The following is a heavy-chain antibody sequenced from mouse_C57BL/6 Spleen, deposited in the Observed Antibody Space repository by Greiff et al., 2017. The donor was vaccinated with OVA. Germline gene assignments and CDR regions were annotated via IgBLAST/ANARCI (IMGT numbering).Heavy chain of an antibody. CDR3: ARGRYGQPYFGY. CDR2: IYPGDGDT. CDR1: GYAFSSSW. D-gene: IGHD1-1*01. V-gene: IGHV1-82*01. Sequence: LVESGPELVQPGASVKISCKASGYAFSSSWMNWVKQRPGKGLEWIGRIYPGDGDTNYNGKFKGKATLTADKSSSTAYMQLSSLTSEDAAVYFCARGRYGQPYFGYWGKGTTLTVAS. J-gene: IGHJ2*01.